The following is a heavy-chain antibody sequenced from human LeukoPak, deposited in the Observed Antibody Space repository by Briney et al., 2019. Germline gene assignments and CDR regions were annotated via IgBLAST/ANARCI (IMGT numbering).Heavy chain of an antibody. CDR3: ARSWGYDFWSGYRRADYFDY. J-gene: IGHJ4*02. D-gene: IGHD3-3*01. Sequence: GASVKVSCKASGYTFTSHVMNWVRQAPGQGLEWMGWINTNTGTPTYAQGFTGRFVFSLDTSVSTAYLQISSLKAEDTAVYYCARSWGYDFWSGYRRADYFDYWGQGTLVTVSS. CDR1: GYTFTSHV. CDR2: INTNTGTP. V-gene: IGHV7-4-1*02.